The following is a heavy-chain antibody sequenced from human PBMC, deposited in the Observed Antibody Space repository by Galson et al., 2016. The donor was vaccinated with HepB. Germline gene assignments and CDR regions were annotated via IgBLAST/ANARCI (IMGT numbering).Heavy chain of an antibody. CDR3: VRAGQWLTGGMDV. CDR2: IWYDGSNK. J-gene: IGHJ6*04. CDR1: GFTFSSYG. Sequence: SLRLSCAASGFTFSSYGMHWVRQAPGKGLEWVAVIWYDGSNKYYADSVKGRFTISRDNSKNTLYLQMNSLRAEDTAVYYCVRAGQWLTGGMDVWGKGTTVTVSS. D-gene: IGHD6-19*01. V-gene: IGHV3-33*01.